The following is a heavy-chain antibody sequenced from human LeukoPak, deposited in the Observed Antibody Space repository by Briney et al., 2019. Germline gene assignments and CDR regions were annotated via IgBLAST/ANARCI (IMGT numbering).Heavy chain of an antibody. J-gene: IGHJ4*02. Sequence: SETLSLTCTVSGGSISSYYWSWIRQPPGKGLEWIGYIYTSGSTNYNPSLKSRVTISVDTSKNRFSLKLSSVTAADTAVYYCARQAGIAVAGTQGGDGISGFDYWGQGTLVTVSS. D-gene: IGHD6-19*01. V-gene: IGHV4-4*09. CDR2: IYTSGST. CDR1: GGSISSYY. CDR3: ARQAGIAVAGTQGGDGISGFDY.